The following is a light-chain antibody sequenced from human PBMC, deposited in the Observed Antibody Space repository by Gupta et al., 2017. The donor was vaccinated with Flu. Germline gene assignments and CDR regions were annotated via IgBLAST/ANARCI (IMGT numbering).Light chain of an antibody. CDR2: RND. CDR1: SSNIGSNY. J-gene: IGLJ3*02. CDR3: AAWDDSLRGRL. V-gene: IGLV1-47*01. Sequence: QSVVTQPLSASGTPGQGVTIACFGGSSNIGSNYVYWYHQLPGTAPKLLIYRNDQRPSGVPDRFSGSKSGTSASLAISGLRSEDEANYYCAAWDDSLRGRLFGGGTKLIVL.